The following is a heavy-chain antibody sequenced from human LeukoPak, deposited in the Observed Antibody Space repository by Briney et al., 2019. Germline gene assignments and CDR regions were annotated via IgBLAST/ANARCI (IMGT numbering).Heavy chain of an antibody. Sequence: RASVKVSCKASGYTFTSYGISWVRQAPGQGLEWMGWISAYNGNTNYAQRLQGRVTMTTDTSTSTAYMELRSLRSDDTAVYYCARVYQTSGDYYGMDVWGQGTTVTVSS. CDR2: ISAYNGNT. D-gene: IGHD6-25*01. V-gene: IGHV1-18*01. J-gene: IGHJ6*02. CDR3: ARVYQTSGDYYGMDV. CDR1: GYTFTSYG.